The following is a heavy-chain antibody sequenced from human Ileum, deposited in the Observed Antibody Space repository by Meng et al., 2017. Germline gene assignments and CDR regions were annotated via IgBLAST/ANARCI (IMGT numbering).Heavy chain of an antibody. D-gene: IGHD1-14*01. V-gene: IGHV4-4*02. CDR2: IFQSGST. CDR1: GVAIRSVIL. J-gene: IGHJ4*02. Sequence: QESGPGLVKPSGTLSLTRAVSGVAIRSVILWGWVRQPPGKGLEWIGEIFQSGSTNYNPSLKSRVSISVDKSKNHLSLSLSSVTAADTAVYYCAKAAAYNLDIWGQGALVTVSS. CDR3: AKAAAYNLDI.